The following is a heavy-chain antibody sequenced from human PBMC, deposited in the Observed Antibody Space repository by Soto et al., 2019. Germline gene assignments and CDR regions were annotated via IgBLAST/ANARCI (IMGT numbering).Heavy chain of an antibody. V-gene: IGHV5-51*01. D-gene: IGHD2-8*01. J-gene: IGHJ4*02. CDR1: GYNFPDYC. Sequence: GESRKISCKGSGYNFPDYCIAWVRQMPGKDLEWIGFIYPDNSETRYSPSFQGQVTISADKSLSTAHLQWGSLKASDTAMYYCARPKSNGRFTPFDYWGQGTLVTVSS. CDR3: ARPKSNGRFTPFDY. CDR2: IYPDNSET.